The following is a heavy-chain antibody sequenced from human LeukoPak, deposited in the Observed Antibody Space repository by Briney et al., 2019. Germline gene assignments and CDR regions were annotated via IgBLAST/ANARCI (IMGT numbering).Heavy chain of an antibody. CDR1: GFTFSSYS. CDR3: AREYGYYFGS. CDR2: IKEDGSEK. D-gene: IGHD3-22*01. J-gene: IGHJ4*02. Sequence: GGSLRLSCAASGFTFSSYSMTWVRQAPGKGLEWVANIKEDGSEKYYVDSVTGRFTISRDNAKNLLYLQMNSLRAEDTAVYFCAREYGYYFGSWGQGTLVTVSS. V-gene: IGHV3-7*01.